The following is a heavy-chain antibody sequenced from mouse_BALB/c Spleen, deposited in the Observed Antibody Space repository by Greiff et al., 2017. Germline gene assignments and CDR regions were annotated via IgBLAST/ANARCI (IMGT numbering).Heavy chain of an antibody. J-gene: IGHJ4*01. Sequence: EVKLVESGGGLVQPGGSRKLSCAASGFTFSSFGMHWVRQAPEKGLEWVAYISSGSSTIYYADTVKGRFTISRDNPKNTLFLQMTSLRSEDTAMYYCARERGLRRGYYYAMDYWGQGTSVTVSS. CDR3: ARERGLRRGYYYAMDY. CDR1: GFTFSSFG. V-gene: IGHV5-17*02. D-gene: IGHD2-2*01. CDR2: ISSGSSTI.